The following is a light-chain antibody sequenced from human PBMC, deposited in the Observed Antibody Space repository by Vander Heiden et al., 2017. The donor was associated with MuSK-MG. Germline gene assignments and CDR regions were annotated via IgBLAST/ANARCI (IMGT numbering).Light chain of an antibody. V-gene: IGKV1D-8*01. CDR2: GTS. J-gene: IGKJ4*01. Sequence: PSSLSASTGDRVTISCRTSQSISTYLDWFQQKPGKPPALLIYGTSTLYSGVPSRFSGSGSGTDFTLTISSLQSEDFATYYCQQSDRIPLTFGGGTKVEIK. CDR1: QSISTY. CDR3: QQSDRIPLT.